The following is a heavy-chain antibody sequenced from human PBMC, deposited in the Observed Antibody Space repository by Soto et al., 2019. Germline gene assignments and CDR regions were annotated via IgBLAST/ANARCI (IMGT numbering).Heavy chain of an antibody. CDR2: ISSSSSYI. CDR1: GFTFSSYS. CDR3: ARVPGIAARFDY. V-gene: IGHV3-21*01. D-gene: IGHD6-13*01. Sequence: GGSLRLSCAASGFTFSSYSMNWVRQAPGKGLEWVSSISSSSSYIYYADSVKGRFTISRDNAKNSLYLQMNSLRAEDTAVYYCARVPGIAARFDYWGQGTLVTVSS. J-gene: IGHJ4*02.